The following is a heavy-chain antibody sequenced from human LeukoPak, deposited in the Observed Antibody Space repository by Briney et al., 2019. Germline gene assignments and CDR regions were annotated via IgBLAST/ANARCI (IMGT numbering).Heavy chain of an antibody. V-gene: IGHV3-21*01. CDR2: ITNSGTYI. CDR3: ARDDPYDILTSDY. J-gene: IGHJ4*02. Sequence: GGSLRLSCAASGFTFNNYNMNWVRQVPGKGLEWVSSITNSGTYIYYADSVKGRFTTSRDNAKNSLYLQMNSLRAEDTAVYYCARDDPYDILTSDYRGQGTLVTVSS. CDR1: GFTFNNYN. D-gene: IGHD3-9*01.